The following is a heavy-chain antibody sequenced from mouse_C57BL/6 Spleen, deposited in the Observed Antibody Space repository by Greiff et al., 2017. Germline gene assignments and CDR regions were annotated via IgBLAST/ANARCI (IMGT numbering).Heavy chain of an antibody. D-gene: IGHD1-1*01. J-gene: IGHJ4*01. CDR3: TRDPIVTTVVATGAMDY. V-gene: IGHV5-9-1*02. CDR1: GFTFSSYA. CDR2: ISSGGDYI. Sequence: EVKLMESGEGLVKPGGSLKLSCAASGFTFSSYAMSWVRQTPEKRLEWVAYISSGGDYIYYADTVKGRFTISRDNARNTLYLQMSSLKSEDTAMYYCTRDPIVTTVVATGAMDYWGQGTSVTVSS.